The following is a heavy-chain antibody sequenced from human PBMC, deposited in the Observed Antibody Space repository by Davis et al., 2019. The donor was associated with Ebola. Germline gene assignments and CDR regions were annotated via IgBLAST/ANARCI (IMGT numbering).Heavy chain of an antibody. D-gene: IGHD6-13*01. V-gene: IGHV5-51*01. CDR3: ARQGGYSSSGYGMDV. CDR2: IYSGDSDT. J-gene: IGHJ6*02. Sequence: KVSCKGSGSRLTFYWVGWVRQMPGKGLEWMGIIYSGDSDTRYSPSFQGQVTISVDKSMNTAYLQWSSLKASDSAMYYCARQGGYSSSGYGMDVWGQGTTVTVSS. CDR1: GSRLTFYW.